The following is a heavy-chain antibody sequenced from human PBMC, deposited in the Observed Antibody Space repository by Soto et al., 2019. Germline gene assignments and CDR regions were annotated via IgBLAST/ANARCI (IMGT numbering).Heavy chain of an antibody. V-gene: IGHV4-30-4*01. Sequence: SETLSLTCTVSGGFINSGDYYWSWIRQPPGKGLEWIAYIYYSGIIYYNQSLKSRVTISVDTSKNQFSLKLTSVTAADAALYYCARDFFDSSDYTTNWFDPWGQGTLVT. D-gene: IGHD3-22*01. J-gene: IGHJ5*02. CDR3: ARDFFDSSDYTTNWFDP. CDR1: GGFINSGDYY. CDR2: IYYSGII.